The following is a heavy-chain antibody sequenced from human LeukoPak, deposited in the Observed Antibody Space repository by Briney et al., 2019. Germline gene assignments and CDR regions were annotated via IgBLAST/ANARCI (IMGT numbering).Heavy chain of an antibody. CDR1: GGSISSGSYY. D-gene: IGHD4-17*01. V-gene: IGHV4-61*02. CDR2: IYTSGST. CDR3: ARGRYGDYVNYYYYMDV. Sequence: MASQTLSLTCTVSGGSISSGSYYWSWIRQPAGKGLEWIGRIYTSGSTNYNPSLKSRATISVDTSKNQFSLKLSSVTAADTAVYYCARGRYGDYVNYYYYMDVWGKGTTVTVSS. J-gene: IGHJ6*03.